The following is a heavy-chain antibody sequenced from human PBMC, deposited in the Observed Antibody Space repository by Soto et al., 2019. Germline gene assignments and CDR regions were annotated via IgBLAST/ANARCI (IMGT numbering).Heavy chain of an antibody. J-gene: IGHJ4*02. D-gene: IGHD3-3*01. Sequence: QGQLQESRPGLVKPSETLSLTCSVSGGSISTYYCNWIRQPAGKGLEWIGRIDSSGSTNYSPSLKSRATMSVDTSKNQFSLKLTSVNAADTAVYYCARGGHDFWSGPFDYWGQGTLATVSS. CDR3: ARGGHDFWSGPFDY. V-gene: IGHV4-4*07. CDR2: IDSSGST. CDR1: GGSISTYY.